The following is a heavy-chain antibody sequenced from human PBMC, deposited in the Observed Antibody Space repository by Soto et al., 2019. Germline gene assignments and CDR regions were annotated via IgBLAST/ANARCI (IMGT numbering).Heavy chain of an antibody. CDR2: IYYSGST. Sequence: PSETLSLTCTVSGGSISSYYWSWMRHPPGKGLEWIGYIYYSGSTNYNPSLKSRVTISVDTSKNQFSLKLSSVTAADTAVYYCASYYYDSSGYFGYFDYWGQGTLVTVSS. J-gene: IGHJ4*02. CDR3: ASYYYDSSGYFGYFDY. D-gene: IGHD3-22*01. V-gene: IGHV4-59*01. CDR1: GGSISSYY.